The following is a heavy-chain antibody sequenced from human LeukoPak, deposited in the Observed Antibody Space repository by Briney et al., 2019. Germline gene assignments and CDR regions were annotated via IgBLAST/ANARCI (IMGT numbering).Heavy chain of an antibody. CDR2: INGRGDST. CDR1: GFTFSTYT. Sequence: GGSLRLSCAASGFTFSTYTMNWVRQAPGKGLEWVSAINGRGDSTFYADSVKGQFTISRDNSKSTVYLQMNSLRADDTAVYYCAKERQTGDYFTSDYWGQGTLVTVSS. J-gene: IGHJ4*02. D-gene: IGHD4-17*01. CDR3: AKERQTGDYFTSDY. V-gene: IGHV3-23*01.